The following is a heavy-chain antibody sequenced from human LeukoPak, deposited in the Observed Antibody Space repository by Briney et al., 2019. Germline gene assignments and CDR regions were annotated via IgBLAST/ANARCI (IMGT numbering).Heavy chain of an antibody. CDR2: IKQDGSEK. Sequence: GGSLRLSCAASGFTFSSYAMSWVRQAPGKGLEWVANIKQDGSEKYYADSVKGRFTISRDNAENSLYLQMNSLRVEDTALYYCVRRISGSYYSDWGQGTLVTVSS. CDR1: GFTFSSYA. V-gene: IGHV3-7*04. J-gene: IGHJ4*02. D-gene: IGHD1-26*01. CDR3: VRRISGSYYSD.